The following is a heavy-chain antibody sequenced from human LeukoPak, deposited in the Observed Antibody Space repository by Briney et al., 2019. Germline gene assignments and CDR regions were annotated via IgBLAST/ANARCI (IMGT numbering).Heavy chain of an antibody. CDR2: ITSSSNI. Sequence: PGGSLRLSCEASGFTFSSYAMAWVRQAPGKGLEWLSYITSSSNINYADSAKGRFTISRDNAKNSLYLQMNSLRDEDTAVYYCARSANPGVHEFDPWGQGTLVTVSS. CDR1: GFTFSSYA. J-gene: IGHJ5*02. D-gene: IGHD2-8*01. CDR3: ARSANPGVHEFDP. V-gene: IGHV3-48*02.